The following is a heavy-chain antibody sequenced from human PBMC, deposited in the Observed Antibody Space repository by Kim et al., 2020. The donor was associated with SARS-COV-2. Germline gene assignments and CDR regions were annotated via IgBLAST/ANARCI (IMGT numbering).Heavy chain of an antibody. CDR3: AADWLYGSGTTRKGYFDY. J-gene: IGHJ4*02. V-gene: IGHV1-58*01. D-gene: IGHD3-10*01. CDR1: GFTFTSSA. CDR2: IVVGSGNT. Sequence: SVKVSCKASGFTFTSSAVQWVRQARGQRLEWIGWIVVGSGNTNYAQKFQERVTITRDMSTSTAYMELSSLRSEDTAVYYCAADWLYGSGTTRKGYFDYWGQGTLVTVSS.